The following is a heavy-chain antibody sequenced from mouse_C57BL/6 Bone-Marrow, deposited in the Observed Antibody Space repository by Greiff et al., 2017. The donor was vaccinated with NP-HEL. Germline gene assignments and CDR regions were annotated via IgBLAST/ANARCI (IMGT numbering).Heavy chain of an antibody. Sequence: DVHLVESGGGLVKPGGSLKLSCAASGFTFSSYAMSWVRQTPEKRLEWVATISGGGGNTYYPDSVKGRFTISRDNAKNTLYLQMSSLRSEDTALYYCARHEDGSSYVENFDVWGTGTTVTVSS. CDR1: GFTFSSYA. J-gene: IGHJ1*03. CDR2: ISGGGGNT. V-gene: IGHV5-9*01. CDR3: ARHEDGSSYVENFDV. D-gene: IGHD1-1*01.